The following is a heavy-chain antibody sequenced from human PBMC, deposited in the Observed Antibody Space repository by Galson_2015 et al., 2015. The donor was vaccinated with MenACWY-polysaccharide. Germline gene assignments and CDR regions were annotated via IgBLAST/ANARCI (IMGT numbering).Heavy chain of an antibody. Sequence: SLRLSCAASGFTFSGSAMHWVRQASGKGLEWVGRIKSKTSSYATAYATSVKGRFTISRDDSKNTAYLEMNSLKTEDTAVYYCTRWEYDSSGYIKDWGQGTRVTVSS. CDR1: GFTFSGSA. J-gene: IGHJ4*02. CDR3: TRWEYDSSGYIKD. V-gene: IGHV3-73*01. D-gene: IGHD3-22*01. CDR2: IKSKTSSYAT.